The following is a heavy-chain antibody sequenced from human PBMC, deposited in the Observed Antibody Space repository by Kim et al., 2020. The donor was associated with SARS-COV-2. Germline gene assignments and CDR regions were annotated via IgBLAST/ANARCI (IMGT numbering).Heavy chain of an antibody. D-gene: IGHD3-22*01. Sequence: GGSLRLSCAASGFTFSSYAMSWVRQAPGKGLEWVSAISCSGGSTYYADSVKGRFTISRDNSKNTLYLQMNSLRAEDTAVYYCAKDPYYYDSSGYAQGAYWGQGTLVTVSS. CDR3: AKDPYYYDSSGYAQGAY. CDR1: GFTFSSYA. V-gene: IGHV3-23*01. CDR2: ISCSGGST. J-gene: IGHJ4*02.